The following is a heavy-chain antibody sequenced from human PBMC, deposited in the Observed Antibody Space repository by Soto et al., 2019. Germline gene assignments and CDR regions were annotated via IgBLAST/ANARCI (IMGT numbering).Heavy chain of an antibody. CDR3: TICNLLRGVLDK. CDR1: GGTFSTYS. J-gene: IGHJ3*02. CDR2: IIPMLGVR. Sequence: QVQLVQSGAEVKKPGSSVKVSCKDSGGTFSTYSMFWVRQAPGQGLEWMGRIIPMLGVRNYAQRFQDRVNIYAGQSHAPVPNEVSRLGSGDTALYYITICNLLRGVLDKWGQGKMGT. V-gene: IGHV1-69*02. D-gene: IGHD3-3*01.